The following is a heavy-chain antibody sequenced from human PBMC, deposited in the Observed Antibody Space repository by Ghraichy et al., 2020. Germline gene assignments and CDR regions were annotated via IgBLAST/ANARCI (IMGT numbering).Heavy chain of an antibody. Sequence: SVKVSCKASGGTFSSYAISWVRQAPGQGLEWMGGIIPIFGTANYAQKFQGRVTIIADESTSTAYMELSSLRSEDTAVYYCAREGDQEMATTQIDYWGQGTLVTVSS. CDR1: GGTFSSYA. CDR2: IIPIFGTA. J-gene: IGHJ4*02. D-gene: IGHD5-24*01. V-gene: IGHV1-69*13. CDR3: AREGDQEMATTQIDY.